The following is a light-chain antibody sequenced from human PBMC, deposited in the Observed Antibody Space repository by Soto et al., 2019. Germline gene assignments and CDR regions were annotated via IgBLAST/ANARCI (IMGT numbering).Light chain of an antibody. J-gene: IGLJ2*01. CDR2: EVS. CDR1: SSDVGYYNY. CDR3: SSYVSGTSPVT. Sequence: QSVLTQPASLSGSPGQSITISCTGTSSDVGYYNYVSWYQQHPGRAPKLIIYEVSTRPSGVSYRFSGSKSGNTAYLTISGLQAEDEADYYCSSYVSGTSPVTFGGGTKLTVL. V-gene: IGLV2-14*01.